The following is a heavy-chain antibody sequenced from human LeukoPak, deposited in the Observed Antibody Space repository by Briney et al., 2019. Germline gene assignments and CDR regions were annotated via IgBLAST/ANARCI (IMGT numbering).Heavy chain of an antibody. CDR1: GFTFDDYA. CDR3: AGDGGGVYNWNYAYYFDY. D-gene: IGHD1-7*01. CDR2: ISSSSSYI. J-gene: IGHJ4*02. Sequence: PGGSLRLSCAASGFTFDDYAMHWVRQAPGKGLEWVSSISSSSSYIYYADSVKGRFTISRDNAKNSLYLQMNSLRAEDTAVYYCAGDGGGVYNWNYAYYFDYWGQGTLVTVSS. V-gene: IGHV3-21*01.